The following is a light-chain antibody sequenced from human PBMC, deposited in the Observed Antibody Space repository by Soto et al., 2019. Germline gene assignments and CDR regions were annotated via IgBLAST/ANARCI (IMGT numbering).Light chain of an antibody. J-gene: IGKJ5*01. CDR2: AAS. Sequence: EIVMTQSPGTLSLSPGDTATLSCRASQSLGSDLAWYQQKPGQAPRLLIYAASTRAAGVPARFSGSGSGTEFILTICSLEPEDFAVYYCQQRSNWPPTFGQGTRLDNK. CDR1: QSLGSD. CDR3: QQRSNWPPT. V-gene: IGKV3-11*01.